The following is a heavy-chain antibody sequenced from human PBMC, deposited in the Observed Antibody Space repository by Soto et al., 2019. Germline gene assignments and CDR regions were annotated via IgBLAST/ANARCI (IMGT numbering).Heavy chain of an antibody. CDR3: AKDRVSCSSTSCYDVVYYYGMDV. Sequence: PGGSLRLSCAASGFTFSSYAMSWVRQAPGKGLEWVSAISGSGGSTYYADSVKGRFTISRDNSKNTLYLQMNSLRAEDTAVYYCAKDRVSCSSTSCYDVVYYYGMDVWGQGTTVTVSS. V-gene: IGHV3-23*01. J-gene: IGHJ6*02. CDR2: ISGSGGST. CDR1: GFTFSSYA. D-gene: IGHD2-2*01.